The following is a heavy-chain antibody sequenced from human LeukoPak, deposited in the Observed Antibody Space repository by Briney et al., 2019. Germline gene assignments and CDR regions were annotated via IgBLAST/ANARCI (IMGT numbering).Heavy chain of an antibody. CDR2: IYYSGST. D-gene: IGHD3-22*01. Sequence: PSETLSLTCTVSGGSISSYYWSWIRQPPGKGLEWIGYIYYSGSTNYNPSLKSRVTVSVDTSKNQFSLKLSSVTAADTAVYYCARDGITYYYDSSGYPTISSFDIWGQGTMVTVSS. V-gene: IGHV4-59*01. CDR1: GGSISSYY. J-gene: IGHJ3*02. CDR3: ARDGITYYYDSSGYPTISSFDI.